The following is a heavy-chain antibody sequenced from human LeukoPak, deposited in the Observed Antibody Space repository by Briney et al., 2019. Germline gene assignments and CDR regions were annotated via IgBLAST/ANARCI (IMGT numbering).Heavy chain of an antibody. CDR2: ITSSSFNI. CDR3: ARISCSGGTCYYYFDY. CDR1: GFTFSSYT. Sequence: GGSLRLSCAAPGFTFSSYTMNWVRQAPGKGLEWVSSITSSSFNIYYADSVRGRFTISRDNAKTSLYLQMNSLRAEDTAVYYCARISCSGGTCYYYFDYWGQGTLVTVSS. D-gene: IGHD2-15*01. J-gene: IGHJ4*02. V-gene: IGHV3-21*01.